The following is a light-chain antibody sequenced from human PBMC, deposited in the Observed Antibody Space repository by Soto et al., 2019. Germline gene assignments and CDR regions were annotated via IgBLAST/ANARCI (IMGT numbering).Light chain of an antibody. V-gene: IGLV2-14*02. CDR3: NSYTTTSSYV. Sequence: QSVLTQPASVSGSPGQSIIISCSGGISDVGGYNLVSWYQHHPDKAPKVIIYEGTKRPSGVSDRFSGSKSGNTASLTIPGLQAEDEADYYCNSYTTTSSYVFGTGTKLTVL. J-gene: IGLJ1*01. CDR2: EGT. CDR1: ISDVGGYNL.